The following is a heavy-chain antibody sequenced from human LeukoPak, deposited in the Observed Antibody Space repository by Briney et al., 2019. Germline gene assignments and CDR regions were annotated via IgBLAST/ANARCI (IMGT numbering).Heavy chain of an antibody. Sequence: PGGSLRLSCAASGFTFDDYAMHWVRQAPGKGLEWVSGIGWNSGSIGYADSVKGQFTISRDNAKNSLYLQMNSLRAEDTALYYCAKDWYYYGSGSPRAFDIWGQGTMVTVSS. CDR1: GFTFDDYA. CDR3: AKDWYYYGSGSPRAFDI. CDR2: IGWNSGSI. D-gene: IGHD3-10*01. V-gene: IGHV3-9*01. J-gene: IGHJ3*02.